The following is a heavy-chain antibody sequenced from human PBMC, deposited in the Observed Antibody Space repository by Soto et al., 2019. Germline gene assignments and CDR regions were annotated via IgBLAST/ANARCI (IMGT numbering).Heavy chain of an antibody. Sequence: SETLSLTCTVSGGSISSCGYYWSWIRQHPGKGLEWIGYIYYSGSTYYNPSLKSRVTISVDTSKNQFSLKLSSVTAADTAVYYCARDMGRWPPEGMDVWGQGTTVTVS. J-gene: IGHJ6*02. CDR3: ARDMGRWPPEGMDV. CDR2: IYYSGST. CDR1: GGSISSCGYY. V-gene: IGHV4-31*03. D-gene: IGHD3-10*01.